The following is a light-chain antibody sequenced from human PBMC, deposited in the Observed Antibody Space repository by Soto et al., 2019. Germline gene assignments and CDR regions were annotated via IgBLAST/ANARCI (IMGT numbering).Light chain of an antibody. CDR3: QQYGSQGT. V-gene: IGKV3-20*01. Sequence: EIVLTQSPGTLSLSPGERATLSCRASQSVSSSYLAWYQQKPGQAPRLLIYGASSRATGIPDRFSGSGSGTDFTLTISRLEPEDFAVYYCQQYGSQGTFGQGTRWIS. CDR2: GAS. J-gene: IGKJ1*01. CDR1: QSVSSSY.